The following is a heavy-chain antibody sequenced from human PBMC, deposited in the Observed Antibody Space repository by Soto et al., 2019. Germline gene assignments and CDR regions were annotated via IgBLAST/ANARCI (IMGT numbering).Heavy chain of an antibody. J-gene: IGHJ4*02. D-gene: IGHD3-3*01. V-gene: IGHV5-51*01. Sequence: GESLKISCKGSGYSFTSYWIGWVRQMPGKGLEWMGIIYPGDSDTRYSPSFQGQVTISADKSISTAYLQWSSLKASDTAMYYCARLIPYYDFWSGYYYFDYWGQGTLVTVSS. CDR3: ARLIPYYDFWSGYYYFDY. CDR1: GYSFTSYW. CDR2: IYPGDSDT.